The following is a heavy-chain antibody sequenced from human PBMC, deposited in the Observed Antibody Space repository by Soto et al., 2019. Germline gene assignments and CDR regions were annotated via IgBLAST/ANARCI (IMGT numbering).Heavy chain of an antibody. CDR2: IYPGDSDT. CDR3: ARHITIFGVAPNGWFDP. D-gene: IGHD3-3*01. J-gene: IGHJ5*02. CDR1: GYSFTRYW. Sequence: WESLTISGKCSGYSFTRYWIGWVRQMPGKGLEWMGIIYPGDSDTRYSPSFQGQVTISADKSISTAYLQWSSLKASDTAMYYCARHITIFGVAPNGWFDPWGQGPLVTVSS. V-gene: IGHV5-51*01.